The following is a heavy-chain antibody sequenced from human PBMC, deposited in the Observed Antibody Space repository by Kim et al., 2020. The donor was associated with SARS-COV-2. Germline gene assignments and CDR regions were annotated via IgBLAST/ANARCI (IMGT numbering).Heavy chain of an antibody. CDR1: GYTFTSYG. CDR3: ASREKYSSSHYYYYGMDV. V-gene: IGHV1-18*01. CDR2: ISAYNGNT. D-gene: IGHD6-13*01. Sequence: ASVKVSCKASGYTFTSYGISWVRQAPGQGLEWMGWISAYNGNTNYAQKLQGRVTMTTDTSTSTAYMELRSLRSDDTAVYYCASREKYSSSHYYYYGMDVWGQGTTVTVSS. J-gene: IGHJ6*02.